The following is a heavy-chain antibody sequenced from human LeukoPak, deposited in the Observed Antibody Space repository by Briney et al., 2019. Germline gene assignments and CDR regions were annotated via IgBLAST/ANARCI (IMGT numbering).Heavy chain of an antibody. Sequence: GGSLRLSCAASGFTFSNSWMGWVRQAPGKGLEWVAVISYDGSNKYYADSVKGRFTISRDKSKNTLYLQMNSLRAEDTAVYYCARNGDYDFWSGYYMDYWGQGTLVTVSS. CDR3: ARNGDYDFWSGYYMDY. J-gene: IGHJ4*02. CDR2: ISYDGSNK. V-gene: IGHV3-30*01. D-gene: IGHD3-3*01. CDR1: GFTFSNSW.